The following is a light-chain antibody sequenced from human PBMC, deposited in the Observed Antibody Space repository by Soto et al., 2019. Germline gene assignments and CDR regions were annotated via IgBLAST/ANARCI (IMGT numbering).Light chain of an antibody. CDR1: QSVSSSY. Sequence: EIVLTQSPGTLSLSPGERATLSCRASQSVSSSYLAWYQQKPGQAPRLLIYGASSRVTGIPERFSGSGSGTDFTLTISRLEPEDFAVYYCQQYDSSPLTFGGGTKVEIK. CDR3: QQYDSSPLT. J-gene: IGKJ4*01. CDR2: GAS. V-gene: IGKV3-20*01.